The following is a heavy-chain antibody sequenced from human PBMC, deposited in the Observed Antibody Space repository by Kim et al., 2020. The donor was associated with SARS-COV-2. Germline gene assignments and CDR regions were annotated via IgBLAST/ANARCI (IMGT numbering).Heavy chain of an antibody. CDR3: ARADILTGYYPDY. V-gene: IGHV4-31*03. CDR1: GGSISSGGYY. J-gene: IGHJ4*02. D-gene: IGHD3-9*01. Sequence: SETLSLTCTVSGGSISSGGYYWSWIRQHPGKGLEWIGYIYYSGSTYYNPSLKSRVTISVDTSKNQFSLKLSSVTAADTAVYYCARADILTGYYPDYWGQGTLVTVSS. CDR2: IYYSGST.